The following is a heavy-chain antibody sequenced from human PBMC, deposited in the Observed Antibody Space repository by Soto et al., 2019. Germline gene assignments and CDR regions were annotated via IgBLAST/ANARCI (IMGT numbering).Heavy chain of an antibody. Sequence: QVQLVQSGAEVKKPGASVKVSCKASGYTFANYYINWVRQAPGQGLEWMGVINPRGGSARYTQKFQGSVTTTRDTSTSTVYMELSSLRSEDTAMYCWASDPRLEDCYTTSCCSEAWFDPWGQGTLVTVSS. CDR1: GYTFANYY. J-gene: IGHJ5*02. D-gene: IGHD2-2*01. CDR2: INPRGGSA. V-gene: IGHV1-46*03. CDR3: ASDPRLEDCYTTSCCSEAWFDP.